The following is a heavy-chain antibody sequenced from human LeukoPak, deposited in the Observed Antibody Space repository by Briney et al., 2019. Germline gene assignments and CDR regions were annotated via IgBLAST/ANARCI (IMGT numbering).Heavy chain of an antibody. CDR2: IKGDERST. J-gene: IGHJ4*02. CDR1: GFTFSSYW. CDR3: VRGQLWSYYHDY. V-gene: IGHV3-74*01. Sequence: GGSLRLSCAASGFTFSSYWLHWVRRAPGKGLVWVSRIKGDERSTNYADSVKGRFTISRDNAKNTVYLEMNSLRAEDTAVYYCVRGQLWSYYHDYWGQGTLVTVSS. D-gene: IGHD5-18*01.